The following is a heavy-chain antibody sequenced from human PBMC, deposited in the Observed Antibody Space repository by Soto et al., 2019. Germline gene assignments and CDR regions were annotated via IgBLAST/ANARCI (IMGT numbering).Heavy chain of an antibody. Sequence: GGSLRLSCAASGFTFDEYAMHWVRQVPGKGLEWVSGITWSSGNMGYADSVKGRFTISRDNAKNSLYLQMNSLRTEDTALYYCAKELDFSAYRKFDYWGQGTLITVSS. CDR1: GFTFDEYA. CDR2: ITWSSGNM. CDR3: AKELDFSAYRKFDY. V-gene: IGHV3-9*01. J-gene: IGHJ4*02. D-gene: IGHD5-12*01.